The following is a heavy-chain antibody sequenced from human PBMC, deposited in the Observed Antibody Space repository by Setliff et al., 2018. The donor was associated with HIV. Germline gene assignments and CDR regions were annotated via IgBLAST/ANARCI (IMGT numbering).Heavy chain of an antibody. CDR3: VKDSCSGGSCFLGFQN. V-gene: IGHV3-9*01. J-gene: IGHJ1*01. Sequence: PGGSLRLSCAASGFTFDDYAMHWVRQAPGKGLEWVSGISWNSDNLDYGDSVKYRFAISRDNAKNSLYLQMNSLRAEDTALYYCVKDSCSGGSCFLGFQNWGQGTWVTVSS. CDR1: GFTFDDYA. CDR2: ISWNSDNL. D-gene: IGHD2-15*01.